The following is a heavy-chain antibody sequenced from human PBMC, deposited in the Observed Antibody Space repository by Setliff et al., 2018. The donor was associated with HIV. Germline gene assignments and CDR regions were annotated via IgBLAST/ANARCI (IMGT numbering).Heavy chain of an antibody. CDR2: ISAYNGNT. Sequence: GASVKVSCKASGYTFTSYGISWVRQASGQGLEWMGWISAYNGNTDYAQELQGRITLTTDTSTSTAYMELRSLRSDDTAVYYCARTMGLLWFGELDAWGQGTPVTVSS. V-gene: IGHV1-18*01. J-gene: IGHJ5*02. CDR1: GYTFTSYG. D-gene: IGHD3-10*01. CDR3: ARTMGLLWFGELDA.